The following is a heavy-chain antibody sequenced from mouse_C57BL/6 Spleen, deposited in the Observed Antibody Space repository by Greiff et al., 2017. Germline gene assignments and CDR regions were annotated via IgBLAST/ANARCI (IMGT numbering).Heavy chain of an antibody. CDR3: ARGHYGSSCGFAY. CDR1: GYTFTSYW. Sequence: VQLQQPGTELVKPGASVKLSCKASGYTFTSYWMHWVKQRPGQGLEWIGNINPSNGGTNYNEKFKSKATLTVDKSSSTAYMQLSSLTSEDSAVYCCARGHYGSSCGFAYWGQGTLVTVSA. CDR2: INPSNGGT. J-gene: IGHJ3*01. D-gene: IGHD1-1*01. V-gene: IGHV1-53*01.